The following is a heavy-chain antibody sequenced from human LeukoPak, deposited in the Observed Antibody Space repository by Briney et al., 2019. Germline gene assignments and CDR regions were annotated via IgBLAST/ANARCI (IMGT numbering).Heavy chain of an antibody. CDR1: GFTFSSYG. D-gene: IGHD2-8*02. CDR2: ISSSSYI. Sequence: GGSLRLSCAASGFTFSSYGMHWVRQAPGKGLEWVSSISSSSYIYYADSVKGRFTISRDNTKNSLYLQMNSLRAEDTAVYYCARDSPYGTAGYWGQGTLVTVSS. V-gene: IGHV3-21*01. J-gene: IGHJ4*02. CDR3: ARDSPYGTAGY.